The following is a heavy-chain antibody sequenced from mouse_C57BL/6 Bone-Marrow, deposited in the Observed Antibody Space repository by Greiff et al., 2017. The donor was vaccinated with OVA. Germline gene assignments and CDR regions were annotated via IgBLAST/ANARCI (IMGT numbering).Heavy chain of an antibody. CDR3: TTSLGRGYLDY. J-gene: IGHJ2*01. CDR2: IDPENGDT. D-gene: IGHD4-1*01. Sequence: EVQLVESGAELVRPGASVKLSCTASGFNIKDDYMHWVKQRPEQGLEWIGWIDPENGDTEYASKFQGKATITADTSSNTAYLQLSSLTSEDTAVYYCTTSLGRGYLDYWGQGTTLTVSS. V-gene: IGHV14-4*01. CDR1: GFNIKDDY.